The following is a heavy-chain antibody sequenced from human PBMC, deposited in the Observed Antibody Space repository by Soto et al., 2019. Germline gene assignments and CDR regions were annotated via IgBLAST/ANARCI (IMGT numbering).Heavy chain of an antibody. CDR1: GYTFTSYY. J-gene: IGHJ6*02. Sequence: ASVKVSCKAPGYTFTSYYMHWVRQAPGQGLEWMGIINPSGGSTSYAQKFQGRVTMTRDTSTSTVYMELSSLRSEDTAVYYCARGSPVRGVIMRGLWDYYYGMDVWGQGTTVTVSS. D-gene: IGHD3-10*01. CDR2: INPSGGST. CDR3: ARGSPVRGVIMRGLWDYYYGMDV. V-gene: IGHV1-46*01.